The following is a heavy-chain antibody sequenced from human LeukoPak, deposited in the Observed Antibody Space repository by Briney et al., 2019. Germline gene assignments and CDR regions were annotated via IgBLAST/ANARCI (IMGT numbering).Heavy chain of an antibody. CDR2: IYPGDSDT. CDR3: ARLAMGAAAGSDY. V-gene: IGHV5-51*01. Sequence: GESLKISCKGSGYSFAGYWIGWVRQMPGKGLEWMGIIYPGDSDTKYSPSFQGQVTISADKSISTAYLQWSSLKASDTAMYYCARLAMGAAAGSDYWGQGTLVTVSS. J-gene: IGHJ4*02. CDR1: GYSFAGYW. D-gene: IGHD6-13*01.